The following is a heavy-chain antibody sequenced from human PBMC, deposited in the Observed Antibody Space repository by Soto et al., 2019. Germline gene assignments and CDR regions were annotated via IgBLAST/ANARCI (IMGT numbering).Heavy chain of an antibody. J-gene: IGHJ4*02. CDR3: TIPGYYYDSSGFVGPQNFDY. Sequence: GSLRLSCTASGFTFGDYAMSWFRQAPGKGLEWVGFIRSKAYGGTTEYAASVKGRFTISRDDSKSIAYLQMNSLKTEDTAVYYCTIPGYYYDSSGFVGPQNFDYWGQGTLVTVSS. V-gene: IGHV3-49*03. D-gene: IGHD3-22*01. CDR2: IRSKAYGGTT. CDR1: GFTFGDYA.